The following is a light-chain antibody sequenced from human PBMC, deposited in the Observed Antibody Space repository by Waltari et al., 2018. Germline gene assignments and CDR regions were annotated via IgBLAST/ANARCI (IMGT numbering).Light chain of an antibody. CDR2: QVN. CDR1: KWGEKY. CDR3: QAWDSNTAV. J-gene: IGLJ2*01. V-gene: IGLV3-1*01. Sequence: SYKLAQSPSVSVSPRQTASITCSGDKWGEKYAVWNQQRPGQSPVLVIYQVNKRPSGIPERFSGSNSGNTATLTISGTQAMDEADYYCQAWDSNTAVFGGGTKLTVL.